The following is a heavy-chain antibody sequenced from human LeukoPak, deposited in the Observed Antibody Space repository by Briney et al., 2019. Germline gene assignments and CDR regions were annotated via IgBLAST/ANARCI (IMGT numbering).Heavy chain of an antibody. V-gene: IGHV4-34*01. Sequence: SETLSLTCAVYGGSFSGYYWSWIRQPPGKGLEWIGEINHSGSTNYNPSLKSRVTISVDTSKNQFSLKLSSVTAEDTAVYYCARGKRTIVATITSGNFRYCSGGSCYRWFDPWGQGTLVTVSS. D-gene: IGHD2-15*01. CDR1: GGSFSGYY. CDR3: ARGKRTIVATITSGNFRYCSGGSCYRWFDP. CDR2: INHSGST. J-gene: IGHJ5*02.